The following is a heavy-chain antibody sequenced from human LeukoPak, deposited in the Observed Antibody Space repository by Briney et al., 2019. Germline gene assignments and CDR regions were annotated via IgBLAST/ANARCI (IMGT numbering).Heavy chain of an antibody. CDR3: TRPDKLGYCSSTSCRRLGY. J-gene: IGHJ4*02. CDR2: IRSKAYGGTT. Sequence: PGGSLRLSRTASGFTFGDYAMSWVRQAPGKGLEWVGFIRSKAYGGTTEYAASVKGRFTISRDDSKSIAYLQMNSLKTEDTAVYYCTRPDKLGYCSSTSCRRLGYWGQGTLVTVSS. CDR1: GFTFGDYA. V-gene: IGHV3-49*04. D-gene: IGHD2-2*01.